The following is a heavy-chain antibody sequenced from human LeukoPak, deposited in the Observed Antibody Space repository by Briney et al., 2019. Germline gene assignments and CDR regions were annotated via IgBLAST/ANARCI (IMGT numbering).Heavy chain of an antibody. V-gene: IGHV4-59*01. Sequence: SETLSLTCTVSGGSISSYYWSWIRQPPGKGLEWIGYISYSGSTNFNPSLKSRVTISVDTSKNQFSLKLSSVTAADTAVYYCARAESGAPRRFDPWGQGTLVTVSS. CDR2: ISYSGST. J-gene: IGHJ5*02. CDR1: GGSISSYY. D-gene: IGHD2-15*01. CDR3: ARAESGAPRRFDP.